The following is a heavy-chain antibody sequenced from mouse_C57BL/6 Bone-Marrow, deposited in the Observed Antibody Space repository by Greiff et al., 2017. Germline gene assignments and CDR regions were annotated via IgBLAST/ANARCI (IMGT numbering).Heavy chain of an antibody. V-gene: IGHV14-3*01. J-gene: IGHJ3*01. CDR3: AAFYYGNLAWFAY. CDR2: IDPANGNT. Sequence: VQLKESVAELVRPGASVKLSCTASGFNIKNTYMHWVKQRPEQGLEWIGRIDPANGNTKYAPKFQGKATMTADTSSNTTYLQLSSLTSEDTAIYYCAAFYYGNLAWFAYWGQGTLVTVSA. D-gene: IGHD2-1*01. CDR1: GFNIKNTY.